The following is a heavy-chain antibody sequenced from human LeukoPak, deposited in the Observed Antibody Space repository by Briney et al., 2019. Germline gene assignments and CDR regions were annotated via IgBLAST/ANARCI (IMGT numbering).Heavy chain of an antibody. CDR1: GFTVSSNY. CDR2: IYSGGST. D-gene: IGHD4-17*01. V-gene: IGHV3-66*02. J-gene: IGHJ3*02. CDR3: ARSDDYGDYLVDAFDI. Sequence: GGSLRLSCAASGFTVSSNYMSWVRQAPGKGLEWVSVIYSGGSTYYADSVKGRFTISRDNSKNTLYLQMNSLRAEDTAVYYCARSDDYGDYLVDAFDIWGHGTMVTVSS.